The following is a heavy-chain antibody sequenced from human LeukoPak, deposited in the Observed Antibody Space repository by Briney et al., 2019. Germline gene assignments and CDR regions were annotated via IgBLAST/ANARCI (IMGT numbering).Heavy chain of an antibody. J-gene: IGHJ4*02. V-gene: IGHV4-59*01. D-gene: IGHD4-23*01. CDR2: IYYSGST. Sequence: SETLSLTCTVSGGPISSYYWSWIRQPPGKGLEWIGYIYYSGSTNYNPSLKSRVTISVDTSKNQFSLKLSSVTAADTAVYYCAGTPHTVVTHSFSYWGQGTLVTVSS. CDR3: AGTPHTVVTHSFSY. CDR1: GGPISSYY.